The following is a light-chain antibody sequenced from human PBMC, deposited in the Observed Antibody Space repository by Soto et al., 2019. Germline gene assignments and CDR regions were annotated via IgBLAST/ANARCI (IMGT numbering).Light chain of an antibody. J-gene: IGLJ1*01. Sequence: QSVLTQPPSVYGSPGQSVTISCTGTNSDIGAYNYVSWYQQHPGKAPKLMIYEVSRRPSGVPDRFSGSKSGNTASLTVSGLQAEDEADYYCSSYAGSNNLFVGTGTKVTVL. CDR1: NSDIGAYNY. CDR3: SSYAGSNNLF. V-gene: IGLV2-8*01. CDR2: EVS.